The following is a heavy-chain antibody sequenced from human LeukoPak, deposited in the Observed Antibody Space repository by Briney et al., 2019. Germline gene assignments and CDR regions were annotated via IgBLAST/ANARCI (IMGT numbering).Heavy chain of an antibody. CDR3: ARESGGSYYKWFDP. J-gene: IGHJ5*02. CDR1: DVSISSSTYS. CDR2: LYNRGYT. Sequence: SETLSLACSVSDVSISSSTYSWAWIRQAPERGLEWMGHLYNRGYTFYNPSLKSLVTISIDTSKNQFSLKLSSVTAADTAVYYCARESGGSYYKWFDPWGQGTLVTVSS. V-gene: IGHV4-39*07. D-gene: IGHD1-26*01.